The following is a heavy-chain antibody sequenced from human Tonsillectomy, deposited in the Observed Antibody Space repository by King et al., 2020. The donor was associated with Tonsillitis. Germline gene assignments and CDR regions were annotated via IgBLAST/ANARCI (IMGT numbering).Heavy chain of an antibody. Sequence: DVQLVESGGGLVQPGGSLRLSCAASGFTFSSYWMHWVRQAPGKGLVWVSRINSDGSSTSYADSVKGRFTISRDNAKNTLYLQMNSLRAEDTAVYHCASDQTPHCGGDCCPDYWGQGTLVTVSS. V-gene: IGHV3-74*01. CDR3: ASDQTPHCGGDCCPDY. CDR2: INSDGSST. D-gene: IGHD2-21*02. CDR1: GFTFSSYW. J-gene: IGHJ4*02.